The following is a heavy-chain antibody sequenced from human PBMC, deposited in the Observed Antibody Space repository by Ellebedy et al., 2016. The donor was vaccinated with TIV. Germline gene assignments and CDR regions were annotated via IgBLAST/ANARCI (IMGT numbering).Heavy chain of an antibody. J-gene: IGHJ3*02. CDR1: GGSISSYY. D-gene: IGHD4-17*01. CDR3: ASGRLRGDAFDI. Sequence: GSLRLSXTVSGGSISSYYWSWIRQPPGKGLEWIGYIYYSGSTNYNPSLKSRVTISVDTSKNQFSLKLSSVTAADTAVYYCASGRLRGDAFDIWGQGTMVTVSS. CDR2: IYYSGST. V-gene: IGHV4-59*13.